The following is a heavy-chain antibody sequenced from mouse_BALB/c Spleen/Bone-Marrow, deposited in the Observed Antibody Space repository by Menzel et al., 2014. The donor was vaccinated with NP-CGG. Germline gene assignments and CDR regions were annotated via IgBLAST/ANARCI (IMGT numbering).Heavy chain of an antibody. J-gene: IGHJ4*01. D-gene: IGHD2-3*01. CDR2: IYPGDGDT. CDR1: GYAFSTSW. CDR3: ARSDGYRAMDY. Sequence: VQLQQSGPELVKPGAPVKISCKASGYAFSTSWMNWVKQRPGQGLEWIGRIYPGDGDTNYNGKFKGKATLTADKSSSTAYMQLSSLTSVDSAVYFCARSDGYRAMDYWGQGTSVTVSS. V-gene: IGHV1-82*01.